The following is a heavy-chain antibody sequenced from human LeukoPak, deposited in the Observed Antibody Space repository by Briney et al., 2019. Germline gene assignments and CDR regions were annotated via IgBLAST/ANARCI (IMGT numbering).Heavy chain of an antibody. CDR2: ISAYDGDT. Sequence: GASVKVFCKASGYTFISYGIKWVRQAPGQGLEWMGWISAYDGDTNYAHKFQGRVTMTTDTSTRTASMELRSLRSDDTAVYYCARIRDGAFDIWGQGTMVTVSS. V-gene: IGHV1-18*01. CDR3: ARIRDGAFDI. D-gene: IGHD3-3*02. J-gene: IGHJ3*02. CDR1: GYTFISYG.